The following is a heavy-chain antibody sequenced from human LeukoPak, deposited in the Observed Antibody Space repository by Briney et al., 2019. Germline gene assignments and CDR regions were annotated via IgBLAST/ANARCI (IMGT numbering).Heavy chain of an antibody. CDR1: GFSFSIYS. V-gene: IGHV3-48*01. CDR3: ARDHRNTVGFLEGDY. Sequence: GGSLRLSCAASGFSFSIYSMNWVRQAPGKGLEWISYISSSSNTIYYADSVEGRVIISRDNAKKSVFLQMNSLRVEDTALYYCARDHRNTVGFLEGDYWGQGTLVTVSS. J-gene: IGHJ4*02. CDR2: ISSSSNTI. D-gene: IGHD4-23*01.